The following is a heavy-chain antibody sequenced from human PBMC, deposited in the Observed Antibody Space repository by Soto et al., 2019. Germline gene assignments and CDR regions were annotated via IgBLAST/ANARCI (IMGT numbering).Heavy chain of an antibody. CDR3: ASTNNDSSAYYYGYLGI. Sequence: QVELVQSGAEVKKPGSSVKVSCQASEDTFRNYAISWVRQAPGQGLEWMGGIIPIFGTANYAEKVQGRVTITADTSANTVYLELSSLRSEDTAVYCWASTNNDSSAYYYGYLGIWGRGTLVTVAS. V-gene: IGHV1-69*06. CDR2: IIPIFGTA. J-gene: IGHJ2*01. D-gene: IGHD3-22*01. CDR1: EDTFRNYA.